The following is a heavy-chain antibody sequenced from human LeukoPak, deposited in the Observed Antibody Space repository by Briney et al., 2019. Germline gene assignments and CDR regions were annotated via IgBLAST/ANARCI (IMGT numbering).Heavy chain of an antibody. CDR1: GGSISSYY. J-gene: IGHJ4*02. CDR2: IYTSGST. D-gene: IGHD1-26*01. V-gene: IGHV4-4*07. CDR3: ARENSGSYREFDY. Sequence: PSETLSLTRAVSGGSISSYYWSWIRQPAGKGLEWIGRIYTSGSTNYTASLKSRVSMSVDTSKNQFSLKLSSVTAADTAVFYCARENSGSYREFDYWGQGTLVTVSS.